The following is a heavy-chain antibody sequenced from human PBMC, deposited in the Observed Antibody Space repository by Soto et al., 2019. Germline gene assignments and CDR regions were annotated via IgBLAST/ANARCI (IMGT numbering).Heavy chain of an antibody. CDR3: ARGRYGDY. J-gene: IGHJ4*02. CDR2: ISAHNGNT. Sequence: QVHLVQSGAEVKKPGASVKVSCQASGYAFTTYGITWVRQAPGQGLEWMGWISAHNGNTNYAQKLQGRVTVTRDTSTGTAYMELRRLRSDDTAVDYCARGRYGDYWGQGALVTVSS. CDR1: GYAFTTYG. D-gene: IGHD1-1*01. V-gene: IGHV1-18*01.